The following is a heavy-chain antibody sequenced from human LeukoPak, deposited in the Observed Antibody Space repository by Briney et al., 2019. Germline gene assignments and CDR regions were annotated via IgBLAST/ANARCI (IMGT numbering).Heavy chain of an antibody. V-gene: IGHV4-34*01. D-gene: IGHD3-10*01. Sequence: SETLSLTCAVYGGSFSGYYWSWIRQPPGKGLEWIGEINHSGSTNYNPSLKSRVTMSLDTSQNLFSLRLNSVTAADTAIYYCARHVISFGESYSQYSFDSWGQGSLVTVSS. J-gene: IGHJ4*02. CDR1: GGSFSGYY. CDR3: ARHVISFGESYSQYSFDS. CDR2: INHSGST.